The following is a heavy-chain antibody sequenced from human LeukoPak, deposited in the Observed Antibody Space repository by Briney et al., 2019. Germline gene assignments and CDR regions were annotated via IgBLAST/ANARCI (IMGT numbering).Heavy chain of an antibody. CDR3: ARVNIGGWYSLLGY. Sequence: GASVKVSCKASGYAFTSYGISWVRQAPGQGLEWMGWISEYNGNTNYAQKFQGRVTMTTDTSTSTAYMELRSLRSDDTAVYYCARVNIGGWYSLLGYWGQGTLVTVSS. CDR1: GYAFTSYG. V-gene: IGHV1-18*01. D-gene: IGHD6-19*01. J-gene: IGHJ4*02. CDR2: ISEYNGNT.